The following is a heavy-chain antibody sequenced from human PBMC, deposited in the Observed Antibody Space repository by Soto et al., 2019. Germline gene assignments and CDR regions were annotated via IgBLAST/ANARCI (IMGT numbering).Heavy chain of an antibody. J-gene: IGHJ3*02. CDR3: ASYGSGSYPSAFDI. CDR2: IYYSGST. CDR1: GGSISGGGYY. Sequence: PSETLSLTCTVSGGSISGGGYYWSWIRQHPGKGLEWIGYIYYSGSTYYNPSLKSRVTISVDTSKNQFSLKLSSVTAADTAVYYCASYGSGSYPSAFDIWGQGTMVTVSS. D-gene: IGHD3-10*01. V-gene: IGHV4-31*03.